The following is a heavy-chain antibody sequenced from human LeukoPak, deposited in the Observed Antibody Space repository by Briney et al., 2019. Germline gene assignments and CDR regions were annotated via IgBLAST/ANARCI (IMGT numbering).Heavy chain of an antibody. J-gene: IGHJ1*01. Sequence: GGSLRLSCAASGFTVRTNYMGWVRQAPGKGLEWVAVISYDGGNKYYADSVKGRFTISRDNSKNTLYLQMNSLRPEDTAVYYCARRPYQSSGYEYLHHWGQGTLVTVSS. D-gene: IGHD3-22*01. CDR1: GFTVRTNY. CDR3: ARRPYQSSGYEYLHH. V-gene: IGHV3-30-3*01. CDR2: ISYDGGNK.